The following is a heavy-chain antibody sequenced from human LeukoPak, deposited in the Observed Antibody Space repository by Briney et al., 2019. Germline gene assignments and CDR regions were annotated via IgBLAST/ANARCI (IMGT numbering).Heavy chain of an antibody. D-gene: IGHD4-17*01. V-gene: IGHV4-38-2*02. CDR3: ARVCYGDFLCPYYYYMDV. J-gene: IGHJ6*03. CDR1: GYSISSGYY. Sequence: SETLSLTCTVSGYSISSGYYWGWIRQPPGEGLEWIGSIYDSGRTYYNPSLKSRVTISVDTSKNQFSLKLSSVTAADTAVYYCARVCYGDFLCPYYYYMDVWGKGTTVTVSS. CDR2: IYDSGRT.